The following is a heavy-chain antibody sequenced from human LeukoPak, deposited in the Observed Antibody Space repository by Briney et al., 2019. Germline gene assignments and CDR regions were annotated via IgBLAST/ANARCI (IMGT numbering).Heavy chain of an antibody. CDR2: ISSSSSYI. CDR1: GYTFSSYS. D-gene: IGHD1-26*01. J-gene: IGHJ6*02. Sequence: GGSLRLSCAVSGYTFSSYSMNWVRQAPGKGLEWVSSISSSSSYIYYADSVKGRFTISRDNAKNSLYLQMNSLRAEDTAVYYCARVGREPNYYYGMDVWGQGTTVTVSS. CDR3: ARVGREPNYYYGMDV. V-gene: IGHV3-21*01.